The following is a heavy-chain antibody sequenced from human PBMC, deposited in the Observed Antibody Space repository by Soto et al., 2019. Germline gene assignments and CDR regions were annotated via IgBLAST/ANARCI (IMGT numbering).Heavy chain of an antibody. CDR3: ARDDADYDSSSYPGY. CDR1: GDTISRSSAA. Sequence: SQTLSLTCDISGDTISRSSAAWIWVRQSPSRGLEWLGRTYYKSKWSTDYALSVKGRITINAITSRNQISLHLNSVTPEDTAVYYCARDDADYDSSSYPGYWGQGTLVTVSS. CDR2: TYYKSKWST. D-gene: IGHD3-22*01. J-gene: IGHJ4*02. V-gene: IGHV6-1*01.